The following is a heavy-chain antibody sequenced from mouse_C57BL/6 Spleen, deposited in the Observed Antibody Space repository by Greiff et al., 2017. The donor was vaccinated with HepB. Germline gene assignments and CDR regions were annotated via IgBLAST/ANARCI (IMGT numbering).Heavy chain of an antibody. CDR3: AREGKNYFDY. CDR1: GFTFSDYG. V-gene: IGHV5-17*01. Sequence: EVKLMESGGGLVKPGGSLKLSCAASGFTFSDYGMHWVRQAPEKGLEWVAYISSGSSTIYYADTVKGRFTISRDNAKNTLFLQMTSLRSEDTAMYYCAREGKNYFDYWGQGTTLTVSS. J-gene: IGHJ2*01. CDR2: ISSGSSTI. D-gene: IGHD2-1*01.